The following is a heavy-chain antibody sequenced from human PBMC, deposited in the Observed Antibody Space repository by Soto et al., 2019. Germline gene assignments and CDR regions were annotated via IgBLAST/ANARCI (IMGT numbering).Heavy chain of an antibody. Sequence: QVQLVESGGGVVQPGRSLRLSCAASGFTFSSYAMHWVRQAPGKGLEWVAVISYDGSNKYYADSVKGRFTISRDNSKNPLYLQMNSLRAEDTAVYYCARDREYSSGWYVGSDYYYYGMDVWGQGTTVTVSS. D-gene: IGHD6-19*01. V-gene: IGHV3-30-3*01. J-gene: IGHJ6*02. CDR1: GFTFSSYA. CDR2: ISYDGSNK. CDR3: ARDREYSSGWYVGSDYYYYGMDV.